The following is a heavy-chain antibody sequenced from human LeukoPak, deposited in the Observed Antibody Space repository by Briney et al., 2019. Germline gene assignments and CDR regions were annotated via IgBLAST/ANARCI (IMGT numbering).Heavy chain of an antibody. Sequence: PGGSLRLSCAASGFSFSSYGMHWVRQAPGKGLEWVAFIRYDGSNKFHADSVQGRFTISRDDSKNTLYLQMNSLRGEDTAVYYCARGTSTAYFQLYFASWGQGTLVTVSS. CDR3: ARGTSTAYFQLYFAS. CDR2: IRYDGSNK. CDR1: GFSFSSYG. J-gene: IGHJ4*02. D-gene: IGHD3-9*01. V-gene: IGHV3-30*02.